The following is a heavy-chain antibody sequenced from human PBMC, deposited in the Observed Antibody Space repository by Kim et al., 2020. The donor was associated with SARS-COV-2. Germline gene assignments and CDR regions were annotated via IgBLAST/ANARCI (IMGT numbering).Heavy chain of an antibody. CDR2: LSSDGSKR. V-gene: IGHV3-30*18. J-gene: IGHJ6*02. D-gene: IGHD2-2*01. CDR3: AKDVHPVGYYGMDV. Sequence: GGSLRLSCEASGFTFSSYDIHWVRQAPGKGLEWVAILSSDGSKRYSVDSVKGRFTISRYNSKNAVFMQMNSLRPEDTAIYYCAKDVHPVGYYGMDVWGHGTTVTVSS. CDR1: GFTFSSYD.